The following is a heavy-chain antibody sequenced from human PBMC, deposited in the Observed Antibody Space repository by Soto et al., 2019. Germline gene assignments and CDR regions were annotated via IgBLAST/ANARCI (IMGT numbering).Heavy chain of an antibody. CDR2: IRSSSSTI. Sequence: EVQLVESGGGLVQHGGSLRLSCAASGFTFSSYSMNWVRQAPGKGLEWVSYIRSSSSTIYYADSVKGRFTISRDNAKNSLYLQMNRLRAEDTAVYYCARGGGSCYSCRFDPWGQGTLVTVSS. CDR3: ARGGGSCYSCRFDP. D-gene: IGHD2-15*01. V-gene: IGHV3-48*01. J-gene: IGHJ5*02. CDR1: GFTFSSYS.